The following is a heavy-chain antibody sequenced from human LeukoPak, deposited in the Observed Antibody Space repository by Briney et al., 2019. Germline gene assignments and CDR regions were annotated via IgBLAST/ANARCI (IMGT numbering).Heavy chain of an antibody. V-gene: IGHV1-8*02. Sequence: ASVKVSCKASGYTFTSYDINWVRQATGQGLEWMGWMNPNSGNTGYAQKLQGRVTMTTDTSTSTAYMELRSLRSDDTAVYYCARGRHGSGSFTFDYWGQGTLVTVSS. CDR1: GYTFTSYD. J-gene: IGHJ4*02. CDR2: MNPNSGNT. D-gene: IGHD3-10*01. CDR3: ARGRHGSGSFTFDY.